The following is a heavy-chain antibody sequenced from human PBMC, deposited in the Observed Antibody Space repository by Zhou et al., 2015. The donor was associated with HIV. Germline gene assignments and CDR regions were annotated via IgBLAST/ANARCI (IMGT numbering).Heavy chain of an antibody. CDR3: ARDGYCSGGSCHRRSYGMDV. CDR2: IIPIFGTA. CDR1: GGTFSSYA. D-gene: IGHD2-15*01. J-gene: IGHJ6*02. V-gene: IGHV1-69*06. Sequence: QVQLVQSGAEVKKPGSSVKVSCKASGGTFSSYAISWVRQAPGQGLEWMGGIIPIFGTANYAQKFQGRVTITADKSTSTAYMELSSLRSEDTAVYYCARDGYCSGGSCHRRSYGMDVWGQGTTVTVSS.